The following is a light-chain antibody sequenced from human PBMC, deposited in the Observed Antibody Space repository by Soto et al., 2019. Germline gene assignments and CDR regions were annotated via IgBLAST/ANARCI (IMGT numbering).Light chain of an antibody. CDR1: TIDVDSSNY. J-gene: IGLJ1*01. CDR3: CSYATTFYV. Sequence: QSALTQPSSVSGSPGQSVTISCTGPTIDVDSSNYVSWYQQHPGKAPKLMIYDVSERPSGVPDRFSGSKSGSTASLTISGLQAEDEADYYCCSYATTFYVFGSGTKVTVL. V-gene: IGLV2-11*01. CDR2: DVS.